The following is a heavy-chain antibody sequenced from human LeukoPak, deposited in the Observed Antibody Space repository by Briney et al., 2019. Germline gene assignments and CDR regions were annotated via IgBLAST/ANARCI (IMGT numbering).Heavy chain of an antibody. CDR3: ASSMVGGVPPDI. V-gene: IGHV4-39*07. CDR1: GGSISNSSYY. Sequence: SETLSLTCTVSGGSISNSSYYWGWIRQPPGKGLEWIGSIYYSGSTYYNPSLKSGVTISVDTPKNQFSLKLSSVTAADTAVYYCASSMVGGVPPDIWGQGTMVTVSS. CDR2: IYYSGST. J-gene: IGHJ3*02. D-gene: IGHD3-10*01.